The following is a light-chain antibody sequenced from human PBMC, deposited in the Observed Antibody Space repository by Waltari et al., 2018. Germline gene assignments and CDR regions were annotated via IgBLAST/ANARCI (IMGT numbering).Light chain of an antibody. CDR1: QYISTY. V-gene: IGKV1-39*01. J-gene: IGKJ1*01. Sequence: FQMPQSPSSLSASVGARVTITCRASQYISTYLNWYQQKPGKGPKLLIYAASTLQSGVPSRFSGSGSGTDFTFTISSLQLEDFATYYCQQSYDTPRTFGQGTKVEVK. CDR3: QQSYDTPRT. CDR2: AAS.